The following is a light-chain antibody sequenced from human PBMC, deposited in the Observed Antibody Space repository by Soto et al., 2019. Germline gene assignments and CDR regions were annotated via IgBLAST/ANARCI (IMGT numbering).Light chain of an antibody. CDR3: QQYKNWPWT. CDR1: QSVSSS. Sequence: EIVMTQYPATLSVSPGERATLSCRTSQSVSSSLAWYQQKPGQAPSLLIYGASTRATGIPARFSGSGSGTEFTLTISSLQSEDCAVYYCQQYKNWPWTFGQGTKVAIK. V-gene: IGKV3-15*01. J-gene: IGKJ1*01. CDR2: GAS.